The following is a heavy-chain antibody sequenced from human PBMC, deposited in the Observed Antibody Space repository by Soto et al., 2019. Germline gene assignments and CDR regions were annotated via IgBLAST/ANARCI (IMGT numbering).Heavy chain of an antibody. Sequence: GGSLRLSCAASGFTFSTYSMRWVRQAPGKGLEWVSYISSSSSNIYYADSVKGRFTISRDNAKNSLYLQVNSLRDEDTAVYYCARGRVRIAARPENWFDPWGQGTLVTVSS. V-gene: IGHV3-48*02. J-gene: IGHJ5*02. CDR1: GFTFSTYS. D-gene: IGHD6-6*01. CDR3: ARGRVRIAARPENWFDP. CDR2: ISSSSSNI.